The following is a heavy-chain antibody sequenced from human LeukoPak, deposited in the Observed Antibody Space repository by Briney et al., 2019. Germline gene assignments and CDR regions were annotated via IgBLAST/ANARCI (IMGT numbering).Heavy chain of an antibody. CDR2: MNPNSGNT. D-gene: IGHD5-12*01. Sequence: ASVKVSCKASGYTFTSYDINWVRQATGQGLEWMGWMNPNSGNTGYAQKFQGRVTMTRNTSISTVYMELSSLRSEDTAVYYCARGGGYDVPFDYWGQGTLVTVSS. V-gene: IGHV1-8*01. J-gene: IGHJ4*02. CDR1: GYTFTSYD. CDR3: ARGGGYDVPFDY.